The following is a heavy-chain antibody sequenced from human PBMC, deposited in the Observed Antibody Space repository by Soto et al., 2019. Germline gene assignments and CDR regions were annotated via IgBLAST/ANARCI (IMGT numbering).Heavy chain of an antibody. CDR3: ARTTWGYGEPLDS. D-gene: IGHD4-17*01. V-gene: IGHV3-9*01. J-gene: IGHJ4*02. CDR1: GFTFDDYA. CDR2: ISWNSDST. Sequence: EVHLVESGGGVAQPGRSLRLSCATSGFTFDDYAMHWVRQAPGKGLEWVSGISWNSDSTGYADSVKGRFTISRDNAKKSLFLQMNSLRSEDTAFYFCARTTWGYGEPLDSXXQGTLVTVSS.